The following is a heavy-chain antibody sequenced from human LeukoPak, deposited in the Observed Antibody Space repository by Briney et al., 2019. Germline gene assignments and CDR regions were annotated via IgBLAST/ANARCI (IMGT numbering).Heavy chain of an antibody. CDR1: GFTFSSYG. CDR2: ISYDGSNK. J-gene: IGHJ4*02. Sequence: PGRSLRLSCAASGFTFSSYGMHWVRQAPGKGLEWVAVISYDGSNKYYADSVKGRFTISRDNSKNTLYLQMNSLRAEDTAVYYCAKDHQFGELFFGYWGQGTLVTVSS. D-gene: IGHD3-10*01. CDR3: AKDHQFGELFFGY. V-gene: IGHV3-30*18.